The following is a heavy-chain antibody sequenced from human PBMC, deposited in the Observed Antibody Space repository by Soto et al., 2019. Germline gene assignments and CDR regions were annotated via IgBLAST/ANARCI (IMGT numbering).Heavy chain of an antibody. CDR3: ARERYYYYGMDV. Sequence: QVQLVESGGGVVQPGRSLRLSCAASGFTFSSYAMHWVRQAPGKGLEWVAVISYDGSNKYYADSVKGRFTISRDNSKNTLYLQMNSLRAEDTAVYYCARERYYYYGMDVWGQGTTVTVSS. CDR1: GFTFSSYA. J-gene: IGHJ6*02. CDR2: ISYDGSNK. V-gene: IGHV3-30-3*01.